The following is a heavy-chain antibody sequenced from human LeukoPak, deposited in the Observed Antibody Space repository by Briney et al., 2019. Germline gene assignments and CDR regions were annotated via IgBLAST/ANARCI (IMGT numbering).Heavy chain of an antibody. Sequence: ASVKVSCKASGYTFTGYYMHWVRQAPGQGLEWMGWINPNSGGTNYAQKFQGRVTMTRDTSISTAYMELSRLRSDDTAVCYCARDPRILTGYYPLPPYYYMDVWGKGTTVTISS. D-gene: IGHD3-9*01. CDR1: GYTFTGYY. CDR2: INPNSGGT. V-gene: IGHV1-2*02. J-gene: IGHJ6*03. CDR3: ARDPRILTGYYPLPPYYYMDV.